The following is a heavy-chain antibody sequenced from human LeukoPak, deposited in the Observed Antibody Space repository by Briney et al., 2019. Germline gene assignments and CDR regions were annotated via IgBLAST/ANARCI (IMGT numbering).Heavy chain of an antibody. CDR3: ATTLRTRGTWYFDL. D-gene: IGHD1-1*01. Sequence: PGGSLRLSCGASGFTFSSHGMNWVRQAPGKGLEWVSYISSSGYTKYYADSLKGRFTISRDNAKKTLYLQINSLRAEDTAVYYCATTLRTRGTWYFDLWGRGTLVTVSS. J-gene: IGHJ2*01. V-gene: IGHV3-48*04. CDR1: GFTFSSHG. CDR2: ISSSGYTK.